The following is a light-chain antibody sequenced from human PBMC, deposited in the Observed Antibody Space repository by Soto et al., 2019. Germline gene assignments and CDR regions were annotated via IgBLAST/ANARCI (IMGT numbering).Light chain of an antibody. Sequence: EIVLTQSPGTLSLSPGERATLSCRASQSVSSSYLAWYQQKPGQAPRLLIYGASSRATGIPDRFSGSGSGKDVTLTISRLEPEDVAEYYCQQYGSSLFPFGTGTKVDIK. CDR1: QSVSSSY. J-gene: IGKJ3*01. CDR2: GAS. CDR3: QQYGSSLFP. V-gene: IGKV3-20*01.